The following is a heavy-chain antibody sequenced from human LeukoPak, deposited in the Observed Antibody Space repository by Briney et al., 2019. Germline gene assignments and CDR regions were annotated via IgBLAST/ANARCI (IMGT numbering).Heavy chain of an antibody. CDR3: ARDRGYGVDTFDY. CDR2: IGPHNGDT. Sequence: ASVKVSCKSSGYSFTTYGVGWVRQAPGQGLEWMGWIGPHNGDTNYAQRFQGRVTLTADTSTSTVYMELRSLRSDDTAVYYCARDRGYGVDTFDYWGQGALVIVSS. V-gene: IGHV1-18*04. D-gene: IGHD2-8*01. J-gene: IGHJ4*02. CDR1: GYSFTTYG.